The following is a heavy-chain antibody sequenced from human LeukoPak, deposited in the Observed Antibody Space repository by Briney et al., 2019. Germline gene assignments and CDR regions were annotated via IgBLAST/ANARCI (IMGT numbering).Heavy chain of an antibody. CDR1: GGSISSYY. V-gene: IGHV4-59*01. CDR2: IYYSGST. J-gene: IGHJ4*01. CDR3: ARDLSTSYFDY. Sequence: SETLSLTCTASGGSISSYYWSWIRQPPGKGLEWIGYIYYSGSTNYNPSLKSRVTISVDTSKNQFSLKLSSVTAADTAVYYCARDLSTSYFDYWGHGNPFTVSS.